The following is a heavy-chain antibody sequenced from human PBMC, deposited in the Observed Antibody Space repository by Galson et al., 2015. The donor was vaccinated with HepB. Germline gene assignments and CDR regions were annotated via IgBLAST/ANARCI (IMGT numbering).Heavy chain of an antibody. D-gene: IGHD3-9*01. J-gene: IGHJ4*02. V-gene: IGHV3-21*01. Sequence: SLRLSCAASGFTFSNYNMNWVRRAPGKGLEWVSSISSGGTYIYYADSLKGRFSISRDNAKNSLYLQMNSLRAEDTAVYYCARGSGYFDWLSNYWGQGTLVTVSS. CDR3: ARGSGYFDWLSNY. CDR1: GFTFSNYN. CDR2: ISSGGTYI.